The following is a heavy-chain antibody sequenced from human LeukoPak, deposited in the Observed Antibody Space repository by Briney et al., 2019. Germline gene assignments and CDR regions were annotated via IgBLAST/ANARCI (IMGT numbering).Heavy chain of an antibody. V-gene: IGHV3-64*02. J-gene: IGHJ4*02. Sequence: PGGSLRLSCAASGFTFSSYAMHWVRQAPGKGLEYVSAISSNGGSTYYAASVKGRFTISRDNSKNTLYLQMGSLRAEDMAVYYCAREVDYGGYFDYWGQGTLVTVSS. CDR2: ISSNGGST. CDR3: AREVDYGGYFDY. D-gene: IGHD4-23*01. CDR1: GFTFSSYA.